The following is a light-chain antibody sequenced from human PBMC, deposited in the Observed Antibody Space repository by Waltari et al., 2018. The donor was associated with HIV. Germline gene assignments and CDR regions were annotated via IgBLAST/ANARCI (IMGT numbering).Light chain of an antibody. Sequence: DIVMTQSPESLAVSLGERATTNCRSSTSVLNRSNKRKPLAWYQQKAGQPPRLLIDWASNRESGFPERFGGSGSGTHFSLTISSLQAEDVAVYYCQQYFTTPKTFGPGTKVEIK. J-gene: IGKJ1*01. CDR2: WAS. CDR1: TSVLNRSNKRKP. CDR3: QQYFTTPKT. V-gene: IGKV4-1*01.